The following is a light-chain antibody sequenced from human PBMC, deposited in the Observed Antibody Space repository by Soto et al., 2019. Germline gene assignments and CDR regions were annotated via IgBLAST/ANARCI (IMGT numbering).Light chain of an antibody. CDR3: AAWDASLNGYV. V-gene: IGLV1-44*01. J-gene: IGLJ1*01. CDR1: SSNIGGNT. Sequence: QSVLTQLPSASGTPGQRVTISCSTSSSNIGGNTVNWYQQVPGTAPKLLIYSYDQRPSGVPDRFSGSKSGTSASLAISGLQSEDEADYYCAAWDASLNGYVFGTGTKVTVL. CDR2: SYD.